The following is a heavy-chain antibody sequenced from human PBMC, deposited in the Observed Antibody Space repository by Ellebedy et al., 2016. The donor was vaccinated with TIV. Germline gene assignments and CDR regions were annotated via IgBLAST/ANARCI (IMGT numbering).Heavy chain of an antibody. J-gene: IGHJ4*02. CDR1: GFTFSNYG. D-gene: IGHD3-10*01. Sequence: GGSLRLSXAASGFTFSNYGMHWVRQAPGKGLEWVAVTSYDGSNKYYADSVKGRFTISRDNSKNTLYLQMNSLRAEDTAMYYCAKDSARGLLLYYFDYWGQGTLVTVSS. CDR3: AKDSARGLLLYYFDY. V-gene: IGHV3-30*18. CDR2: TSYDGSNK.